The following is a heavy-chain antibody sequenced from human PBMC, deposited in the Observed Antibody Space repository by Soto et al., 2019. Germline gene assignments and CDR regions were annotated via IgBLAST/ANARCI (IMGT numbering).Heavy chain of an antibody. CDR1: GYTFTTYY. J-gene: IGHJ3*02. CDR2: INPSGGST. V-gene: IGHV1-46*01. CDR3: ARDKSDAFDI. Sequence: QVQLVQSGAEVKKPGASVKVSCKASGYTFTTYYMHWVRQAPGQGLEWMGIINPSGGSTRYAQKFQGRVTMTRDTSTSTVYMELSSVRSEDTAVYYCARDKSDAFDIWGQGTMVTVSS.